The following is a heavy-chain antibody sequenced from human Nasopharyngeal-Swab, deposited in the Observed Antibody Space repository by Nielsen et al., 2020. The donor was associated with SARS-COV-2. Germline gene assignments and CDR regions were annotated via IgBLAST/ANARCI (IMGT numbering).Heavy chain of an antibody. V-gene: IGHV3-7*04. CDR2: INQGGIEK. CDR3: AREAYYNAVDY. Sequence: GGSLRLSCAASGFRFSGYWMSWFRQAPGKGPEWVANINQGGIEKKYVDSVKGRFTISRDDATNSVHLQMNSLRADDTAVYYCAREAYYNAVDYWGQGTLVTASS. D-gene: IGHD3-10*01. J-gene: IGHJ4*02. CDR1: GFRFSGYW.